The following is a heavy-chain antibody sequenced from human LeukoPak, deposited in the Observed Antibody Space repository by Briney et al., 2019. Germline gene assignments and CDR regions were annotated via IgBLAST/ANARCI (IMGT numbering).Heavy chain of an antibody. V-gene: IGHV4-4*07. CDR2: IYTSGST. J-gene: IGHJ5*01. D-gene: IGHD6-6*01. CDR3: ARTSAEYSNSWIDS. CDR1: GGSISSYY. Sequence: NPSETLSLTCTVSGGSISSYYWSWIRQPAGKGLEWIGRIYTSGSTNYNPSLQSRVIISVDKSKNHFSLKLTSVTAADTAVYYCARTSAEYSNSWIDSWGQGTLVIVSS.